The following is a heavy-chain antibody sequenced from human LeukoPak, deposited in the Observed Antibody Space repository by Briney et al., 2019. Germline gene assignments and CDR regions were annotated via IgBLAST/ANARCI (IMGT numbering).Heavy chain of an antibody. D-gene: IGHD3-22*01. CDR1: GGSISSYY. J-gene: IGHJ6*03. CDR3: ARDHYDSSDFLHYLYYMDV. V-gene: IGHV4-59*01. CDR2: IYYSGST. Sequence: PSETLSLTCTVAGGSISSYYWSWIRQPPGKGLEWIGYIYYSGSTNYNPSLKSRVTISVDTSKNQFSLKLSSVTAADTAVYYCARDHYDSSDFLHYLYYMDVRGKGTTVTVSS.